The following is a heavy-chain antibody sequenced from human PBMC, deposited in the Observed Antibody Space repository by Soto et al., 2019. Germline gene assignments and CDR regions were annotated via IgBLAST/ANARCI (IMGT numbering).Heavy chain of an antibody. J-gene: IGHJ4*02. Sequence: QVQLQESGPGLVKPSETLSLTCTVSGGSISSYYWSWIRQPPGKGLEWIGYIYYSGSTNYNPSLKRRVTISVDTSKNQFSLKLSSVTAADTAVYYCARRYGTTFAYWGQGTLVTVSS. CDR3: ARRYGTTFAY. V-gene: IGHV4-59*01. D-gene: IGHD1-7*01. CDR1: GGSISSYY. CDR2: IYYSGST.